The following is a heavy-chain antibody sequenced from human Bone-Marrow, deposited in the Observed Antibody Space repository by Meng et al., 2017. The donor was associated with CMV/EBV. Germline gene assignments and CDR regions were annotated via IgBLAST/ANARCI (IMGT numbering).Heavy chain of an antibody. CDR3: TRTFYDIMTGFRGFDY. CDR2: IRRKDYGGTA. CDR1: GFTFGDYA. V-gene: IGHV3-49*04. D-gene: IGHD3-9*01. Sequence: GGSLRLSCTTSGFTFGDYAMNWVRQAPGKGLEWVGFIRRKDYGGTAEYAASVKGRFRISRDDSESIAYLQMNSLRTEDTAVYYCTRTFYDIMTGFRGFDYCGQGTLVTVSS. J-gene: IGHJ4*02.